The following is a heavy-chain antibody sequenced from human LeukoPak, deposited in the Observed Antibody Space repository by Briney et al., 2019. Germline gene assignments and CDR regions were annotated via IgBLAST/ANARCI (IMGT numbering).Heavy chain of an antibody. CDR2: ITASGTAM. V-gene: IGHV3-21*05. D-gene: IGHD1-26*01. CDR3: ARDLAWGAG. CDR1: GFTFSSYS. Sequence: PGGSLRLSCAASGFTFSSYSMNWVRQAPGKGLEWVSHITASGTAMFYTDSLKGRSTISRDNAKNSLYLQMNSLRAEDTAVYYCARDLAWGAGWGQGTLVTVSS. J-gene: IGHJ4*02.